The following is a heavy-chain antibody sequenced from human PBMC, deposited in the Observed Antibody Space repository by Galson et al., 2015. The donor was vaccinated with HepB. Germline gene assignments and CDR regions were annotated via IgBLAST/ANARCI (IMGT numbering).Heavy chain of an antibody. CDR2: IWYDGSNK. D-gene: IGHD6-13*01. Sequence: SLRLSCAASGFTFSSFGMHWVRQAPGKGLEWVAVIWYDGSNKYYADSVKGRFTISRDNSKNTLYLQMNSLRAEDTAVYYCARDLLLDRAAAGLYYSYGMDVWGQGTTVTVSS. V-gene: IGHV3-33*08. CDR3: ARDLLLDRAAAGLYYSYGMDV. CDR1: GFTFSSFG. J-gene: IGHJ6*02.